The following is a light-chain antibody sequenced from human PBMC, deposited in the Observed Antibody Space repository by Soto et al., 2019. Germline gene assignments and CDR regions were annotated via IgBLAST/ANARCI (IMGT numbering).Light chain of an antibody. V-gene: IGKV3-11*01. J-gene: IGKJ4*01. CDR1: QSVSSY. CDR2: DAS. Sequence: EIVLTQPPATLSVSPGERATLSCRASQSVSSYLAWYQQKPGQAPRLLIYDASNRATGIPARFSGSGSGTDFTLTFSSLEPEDFAVYDCEQRSNWLTFGGGTKVDIK. CDR3: EQRSNWLT.